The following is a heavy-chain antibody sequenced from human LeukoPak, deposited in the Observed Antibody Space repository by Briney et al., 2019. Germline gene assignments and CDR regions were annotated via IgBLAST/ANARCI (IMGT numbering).Heavy chain of an antibody. V-gene: IGHV1-69*05. Sequence: SVKVSCKASGGTFSSYAISWVRQAPGQGLEWMGGIIPIFGTANYAQKFQGRVTITTDESTSTAYMELSSLRSEDTAVSYCARDSGYSSYYYYYYMDVWGKGTTVTVSS. CDR3: ARDSGYSSYYYYYYMDV. J-gene: IGHJ6*03. CDR2: IIPIFGTA. CDR1: GGTFSSYA. D-gene: IGHD6-13*01.